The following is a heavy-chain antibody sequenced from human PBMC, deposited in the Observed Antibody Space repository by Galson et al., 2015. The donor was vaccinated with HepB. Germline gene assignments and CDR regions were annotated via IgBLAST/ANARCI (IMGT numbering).Heavy chain of an antibody. J-gene: IGHJ4*02. D-gene: IGHD4-17*01. V-gene: IGHV3-7*03. CDR2: IKQDGSEK. CDR1: GFTFSSYW. Sequence: SLRLSCAASGFTFSSYWMSWVRQAPGKGLEWVANIKQDGSEKYYVDSVKGRFTISRDNAKNSLYLQMNSLRAEDTAVYYCARDEGLEYGEYVYWGQGTLVTVFS. CDR3: ARDEGLEYGEYVY.